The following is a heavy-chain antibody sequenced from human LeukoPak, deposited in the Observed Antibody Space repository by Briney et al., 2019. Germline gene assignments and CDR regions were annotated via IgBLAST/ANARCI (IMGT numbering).Heavy chain of an antibody. CDR2: IYSGGST. V-gene: IGHV3-53*01. CDR3: ARDRPDPYGGNSGRASYYYYGMDV. Sequence: GGSLRLSCAASGFTVSSNYMSWVRQAPGKGLEWVSVIYSGGSTYYADSVKGRFTISRDNSKNTLYLQMNSLRAEDTAVYYCARDRPDPYGGNSGRASYYYYGMDVWGQGTTVTVSS. J-gene: IGHJ6*02. CDR1: GFTVSSNY. D-gene: IGHD4-23*01.